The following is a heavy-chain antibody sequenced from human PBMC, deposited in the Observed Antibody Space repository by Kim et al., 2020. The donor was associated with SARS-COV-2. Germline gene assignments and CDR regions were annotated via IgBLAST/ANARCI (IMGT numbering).Heavy chain of an antibody. CDR1: GGSISSYY. CDR2: IYYSGST. Sequence: SETLSLTCTVSGGSISSYYWSWIRQPPGKGLEWIGYIYYSGSTNYNPSLKSRVTISVDTSKNQFSLKLSSVTAADTAVYYCARDLGATRDYWGQGTLVTVSS. V-gene: IGHV4-59*13. J-gene: IGHJ4*02. CDR3: ARDLGATRDY. D-gene: IGHD1-26*01.